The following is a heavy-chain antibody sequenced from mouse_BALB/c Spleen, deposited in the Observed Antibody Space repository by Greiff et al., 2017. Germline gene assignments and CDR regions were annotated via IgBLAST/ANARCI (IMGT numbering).Heavy chain of an antibody. CDR2: IDTSDSYT. V-gene: IGHV1-69*01. CDR1: GYTFTDYW. Sequence: IQLQQPGAELVMPGASVKMSCKASGYTFTDYWMHWVKQRPGQGLEWIGAIDTSDSYTSYNQKFKGKATLTVDESSSTAYMQLSSLTSEDSAVYYCASIYDGYYAMDYWGQGTSVTVSS. CDR3: ASIYDGYYAMDY. J-gene: IGHJ4*01. D-gene: IGHD2-3*01.